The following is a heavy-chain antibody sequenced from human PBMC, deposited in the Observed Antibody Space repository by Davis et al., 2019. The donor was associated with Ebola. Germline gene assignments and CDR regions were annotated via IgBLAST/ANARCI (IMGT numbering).Heavy chain of an antibody. V-gene: IGHV3-23*01. CDR2: ISGSGGST. J-gene: IGHJ4*02. D-gene: IGHD2-21*02. Sequence: GESLKISCAASGFTFSSYAMSWVRQAPGKGLEWVSAISGSGGSTYYADSVKGRFTISRDNAKNTLYLQMNSLRAEDTAVYYCARVWRDSLGNWGQGTLVTVSS. CDR3: ARVWRDSLGN. CDR1: GFTFSSYA.